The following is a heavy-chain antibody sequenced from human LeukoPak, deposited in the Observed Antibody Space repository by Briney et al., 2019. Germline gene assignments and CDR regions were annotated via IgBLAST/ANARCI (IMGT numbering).Heavy chain of an antibody. D-gene: IGHD2-15*01. J-gene: IGHJ4*02. V-gene: IGHV1-8*03. CDR1: GYTFTNYY. Sequence: ASVKVSCKASGYTFTNYYMHWVRQATGQGLEWMGWMNPNSGNTGYAQKFQGRVTITRNTSISTAYMELSSLRSEDTAVYYCATAATPIHFDYWGQGTLVTVSS. CDR2: MNPNSGNT. CDR3: ATAATPIHFDY.